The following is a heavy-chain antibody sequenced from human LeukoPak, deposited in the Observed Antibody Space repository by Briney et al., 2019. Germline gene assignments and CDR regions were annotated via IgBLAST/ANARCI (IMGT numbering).Heavy chain of an antibody. Sequence: GGSLRLSCAASGFTFSQYWMLCVRQAPGKGLESVSRINTDGTVTTYADSVKGRFTVSRDNADNTMFLQMNSVRDEDTAVYYCATKQWLAPPPDSWGQGTPVTVSS. CDR1: GFTFSQYW. D-gene: IGHD6-19*01. J-gene: IGHJ4*02. V-gene: IGHV3-74*01. CDR3: ATKQWLAPPPDS. CDR2: INTDGTVT.